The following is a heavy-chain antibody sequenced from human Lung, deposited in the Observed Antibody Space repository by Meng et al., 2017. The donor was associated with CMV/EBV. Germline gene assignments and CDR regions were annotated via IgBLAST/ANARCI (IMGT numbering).Heavy chain of an antibody. CDR2: ISTNTGTP. J-gene: IGHJ5*02. CDR1: RYTFSTYP. Sequence: QGQLVESGLELKKLGACVKVSCKAYRYTFSTYPINWVRQAHGRGLEWMGWISTNTGTPTYTQGFTGRFVFSLDTSVSTAYLQISSLKAEDTAVYYCARGGNFDPWGQGTLVTVSS. CDR3: ARGGNFDP. V-gene: IGHV7-4-1*02. D-gene: IGHD2/OR15-2a*01.